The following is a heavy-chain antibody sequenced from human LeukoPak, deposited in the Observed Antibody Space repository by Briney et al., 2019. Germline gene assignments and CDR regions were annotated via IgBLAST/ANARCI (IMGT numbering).Heavy chain of an antibody. J-gene: IGHJ3*02. Sequence: GGSLRLSCAASGFTFTAYTINWVRQAPGKGLEWVSSISSGHYIYYADSMKGRFTISRDNPKNSVYLQMNSLRADDTAVYYCARDISYTAFDIWGQRTMVTVSS. CDR1: GFTFTAYT. CDR3: ARDISYTAFDI. CDR2: ISSGHYI. D-gene: IGHD3-16*02. V-gene: IGHV3-21*01.